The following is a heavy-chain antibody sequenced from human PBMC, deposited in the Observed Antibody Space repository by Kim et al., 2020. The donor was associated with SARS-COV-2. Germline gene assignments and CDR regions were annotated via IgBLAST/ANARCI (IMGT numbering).Heavy chain of an antibody. CDR2: ISWDSGSI. J-gene: IGHJ6*02. Sequence: GGSLRLSCAASGFTFDDYAMHWVRQAPGKGLEWVSGISWDSGSIGYADSVKGRFTISRDNAKHSLYLQMNSLRAEDTALYYCAKGPSTGTLSRYVYYGMDTSGQGDTVSAS. CDR3: AKGPSTGTLSRYVYYGMDT. V-gene: IGHV3-9*01. D-gene: IGHD1-1*01. CDR1: GFTFDDYA.